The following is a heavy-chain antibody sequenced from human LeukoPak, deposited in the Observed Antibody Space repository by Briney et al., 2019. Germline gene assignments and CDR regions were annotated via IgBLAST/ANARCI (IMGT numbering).Heavy chain of an antibody. CDR3: ARQGAGASHYDDTGLPRGAFDV. D-gene: IGHD3-22*01. CDR2: ILPDDSDT. CDR1: GDRFTNYW. V-gene: IGHV5-51*01. Sequence: GESLKISCKVAGDRFTNYWIAWVRQMPGKGLDFMGIILPDDSDTRYNPSFRGQVTISVDKPINTAYLQWNSVKASDTAIYYCARQGAGASHYDDTGLPRGAFDVWGQGTRLTVSS. J-gene: IGHJ3*01.